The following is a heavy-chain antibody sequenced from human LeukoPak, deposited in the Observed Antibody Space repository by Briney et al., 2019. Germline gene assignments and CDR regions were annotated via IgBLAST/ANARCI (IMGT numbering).Heavy chain of an antibody. CDR3: AGEDPNQEGLVVGAFDI. V-gene: IGHV4-38-2*02. J-gene: IGHJ3*02. CDR1: GYSISSGYY. CDR2: IHHSGST. D-gene: IGHD2-2*01. Sequence: ASETLSLTCIVSGYSISSGYYWGWIRPPPGKGLEWIGNIHHSGSTYYNPSLKSRVTISVDTSKNQLSLKLSPVTAADTAVYYCAGEDPNQEGLVVGAFDIWGQGTMVTVSS.